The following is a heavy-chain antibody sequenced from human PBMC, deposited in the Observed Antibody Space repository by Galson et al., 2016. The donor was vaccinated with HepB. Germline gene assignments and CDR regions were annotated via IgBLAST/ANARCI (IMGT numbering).Heavy chain of an antibody. CDR3: VVDLYSFNY. Sequence: SLRLSCAASGFTFSTYTMNWVRQAPGKGLEWVSSISLSSNYFYYADSVQGRFTISRDNAKNSLSLQMNSLRAEDTAVYYCVVDLYSFNYWGHGTLVTVSS. CDR1: GFTFSTYT. J-gene: IGHJ4*01. CDR2: ISLSSNYF. V-gene: IGHV3-21*01.